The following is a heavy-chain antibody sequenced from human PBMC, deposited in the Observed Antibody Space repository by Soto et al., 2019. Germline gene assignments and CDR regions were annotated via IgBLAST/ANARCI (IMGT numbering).Heavy chain of an antibody. J-gene: IGHJ1*01. CDR2: ISGSGGST. Sequence: HPGGSLRLSCAASGFTFSSYAMSWVRQAPGKGLEWVSAISGSGGSTYYADSVKGRFTISRDNSKNTLYLQMNSLRAEDTAVYYCAKVGDSSGWYLVDFQHWGQGTLVTVSS. CDR1: GFTFSSYA. D-gene: IGHD6-19*01. V-gene: IGHV3-23*01. CDR3: AKVGDSSGWYLVDFQH.